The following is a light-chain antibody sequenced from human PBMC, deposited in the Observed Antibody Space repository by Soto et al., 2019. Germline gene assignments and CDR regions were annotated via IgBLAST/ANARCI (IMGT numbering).Light chain of an antibody. J-gene: IGKJ1*01. CDR2: AAS. CDR3: HQRYSTQWT. V-gene: IGKV1-39*01. Sequence: DIQMTQSPSSLSASVGDRVTITCQASQNITNCLNWYQQKAGKAPKLLIYAASSLESGVPSRLSGSGSGTDYTLTTISLQPEDYATYYCHQRYSTQWTFGQGTKVDIK. CDR1: QNITNC.